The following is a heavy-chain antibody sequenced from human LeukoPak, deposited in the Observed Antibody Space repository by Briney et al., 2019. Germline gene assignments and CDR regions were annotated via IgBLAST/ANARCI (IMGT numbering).Heavy chain of an antibody. CDR2: IYYSGST. CDR1: GGSISSSSYY. J-gene: IGHJ5*02. V-gene: IGHV4-39*07. D-gene: IGHD2-15*01. CDR3: ARIWGYCSGGSCPWFDP. Sequence: SETLSLTCTVSGGSISSSSYYWGWLRQPPGKGLEWIVSIYYSGSTYYNPSLKSRVTISVHTSKNQFSLKLSSATAADPAVYYCARIWGYCSGGSCPWFDPWDQGTLVTVSS.